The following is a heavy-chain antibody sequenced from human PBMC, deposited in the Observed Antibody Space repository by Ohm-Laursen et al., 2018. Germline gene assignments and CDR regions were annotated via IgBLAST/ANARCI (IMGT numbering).Heavy chain of an antibody. V-gene: IGHV3-13*01. CDR3: ARAWDVDTDAFNI. CDR1: GFTFSSYD. CDR2: IGIAGDT. J-gene: IGHJ3*02. Sequence: SLRLSCTASGFTFSSYDMHWVRQPTGKALEWVSAIGIAGDTYYSGSVKGRFTISRENAKNSLYLQMNSLRAGDTAVYYCARAWDVDTDAFNIWGQGTMVTVSS. D-gene: IGHD5-18*01.